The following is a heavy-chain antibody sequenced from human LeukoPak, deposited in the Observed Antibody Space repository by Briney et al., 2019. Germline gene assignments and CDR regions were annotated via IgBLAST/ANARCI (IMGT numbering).Heavy chain of an antibody. CDR1: GFTFSSYG. V-gene: IGHV3-30*02. D-gene: IGHD3-10*01. J-gene: IGHJ4*02. CDR3: VVRTELRSEYGSGSYNTFDY. CDR2: IRYDGSNK. Sequence: GGSLRLSCAASGFTFSSYGMHWVRQAPGKGLEWVAFIRYDGSNKYYADSVKGRFTISRDNSKNTLYLQMNSLRAEDTAVYYCVVRTELRSEYGSGSYNTFDYWGQGTLVTVSS.